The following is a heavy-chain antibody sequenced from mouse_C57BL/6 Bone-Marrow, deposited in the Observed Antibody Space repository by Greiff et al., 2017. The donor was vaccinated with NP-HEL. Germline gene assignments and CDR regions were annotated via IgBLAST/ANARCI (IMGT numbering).Heavy chain of an antibody. V-gene: IGHV5-6*02. J-gene: IGHJ3*01. Sequence: DVKLQESGGDLVKPGGSLKLSCAASGFTFSSYGMSWVRQTPDKRLEWVATISSGGSYTYYPDSVKGRFTISRDNAKNTLYLQMSSLKSEDTAMYYCARHYYGPQAWFAYWGQGTLVTVSA. CDR3: ARHYYGPQAWFAY. D-gene: IGHD1-1*01. CDR2: ISSGGSYT. CDR1: GFTFSSYG.